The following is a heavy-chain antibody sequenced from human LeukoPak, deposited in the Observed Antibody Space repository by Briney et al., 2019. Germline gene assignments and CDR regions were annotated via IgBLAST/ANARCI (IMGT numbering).Heavy chain of an antibody. D-gene: IGHD3-22*01. V-gene: IGHV3-30*18. CDR3: AKDRPPYYDSSGYSYVFDY. Sequence: GGSLRLSCAASGFTFSSYGMHWVRQAPGKGLEWVAVISYDGSNKYYADSVKGRFTISRDNSKNTLYLQMNSLRAEDTAVYYCAKDRPPYYDSSGYSYVFDYWGQGTLVTVSS. CDR1: GFTFSSYG. J-gene: IGHJ4*02. CDR2: ISYDGSNK.